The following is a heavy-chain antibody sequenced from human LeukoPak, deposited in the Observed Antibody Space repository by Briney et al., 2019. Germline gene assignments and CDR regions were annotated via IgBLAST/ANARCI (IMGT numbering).Heavy chain of an antibody. CDR2: INHSGST. CDR3: ASRRRYMVRGVIIKGAAFDI. Sequence: SETLSLTCAVYGGSFSGYYWSWIRQPPGKGLEWIGEINHSGSTNYNPSLKSRVTISVDTSKNQFSLKLSSVTAADTAVYYCASRRRYMVRGVIIKGAAFDIWGQGTMVTVSS. CDR1: GGSFSGYY. V-gene: IGHV4-34*01. J-gene: IGHJ3*02. D-gene: IGHD3-10*01.